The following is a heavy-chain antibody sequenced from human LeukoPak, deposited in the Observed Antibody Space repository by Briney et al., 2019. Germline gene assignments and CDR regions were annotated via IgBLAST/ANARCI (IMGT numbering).Heavy chain of an antibody. CDR1: GYSISSGYY. J-gene: IGHJ3*02. CDR2: IYYSGST. V-gene: IGHV4-61*01. D-gene: IGHD3-10*01. Sequence: PSETLSLTCTVSGYSISSGYYWGWIRQPPGKGLEWIGYIYYSGSTNYNPSLKSRVTISVDTSKNQFSLKLSSVTAADTAVYYCARGIWFGELPDAFDIWGQGTMVTVSS. CDR3: ARGIWFGELPDAFDI.